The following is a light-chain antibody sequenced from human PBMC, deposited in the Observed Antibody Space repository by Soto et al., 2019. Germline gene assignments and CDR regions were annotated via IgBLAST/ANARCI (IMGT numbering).Light chain of an antibody. V-gene: IGLV6-57*04. Sequence: NFMLTQPHSVSESPGKTVTISCTRSSGSIASNYVQWYQQRPGSAPTTVIYEDNQRPSGVPDRFSGSIDSSSNSASLTISGLKTEDEDDYYCQSYDSSNVVFGGGTKVTVL. J-gene: IGLJ2*01. CDR3: QSYDSSNVV. CDR2: EDN. CDR1: SGSIASNY.